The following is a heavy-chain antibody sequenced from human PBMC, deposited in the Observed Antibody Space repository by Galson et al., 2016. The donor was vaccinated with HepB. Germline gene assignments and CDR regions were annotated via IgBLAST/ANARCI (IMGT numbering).Heavy chain of an antibody. CDR1: GYTFTRYW. CDR2: NYPGDSDT. V-gene: IGHV5-51*01. D-gene: IGHD2-15*01. J-gene: IGHJ5*02. Sequence: QSGAEVKKPGESLKISCKGSGYTFTRYWIGWVRQTPGKGLEWMGTNYPGDSDTRYSTSFQGQLTISADKSINTAYLRWSNLTAADTAIYYSARGSNCSGGRCFWFDPWGQGTLVTVSS. CDR3: ARGSNCSGGRCFWFDP.